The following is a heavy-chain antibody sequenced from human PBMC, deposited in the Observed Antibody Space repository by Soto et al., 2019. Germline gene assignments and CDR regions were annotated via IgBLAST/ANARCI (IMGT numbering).Heavy chain of an antibody. V-gene: IGHV3-33*01. CDR3: ARDRGYSYDFTYYFDY. CDR2: IWYDGSNK. J-gene: IGHJ4*02. D-gene: IGHD5-18*01. CDR1: GFTFSSYG. Sequence: QVQLVESGRGVVQPGRSLRLSCAASGFTFSSYGMHWVRQAPGKGLEWVAVIWYDGSNKYYADSVKGRFTISRDNSKNTLYLQMNSLRAEDTAVYYCARDRGYSYDFTYYFDYWGQGTLVTVSS.